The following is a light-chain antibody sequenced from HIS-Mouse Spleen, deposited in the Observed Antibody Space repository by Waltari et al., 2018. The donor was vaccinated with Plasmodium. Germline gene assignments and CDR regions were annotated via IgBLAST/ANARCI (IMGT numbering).Light chain of an antibody. V-gene: IGLV3-10*01. CDR3: YSTDSSGNHRV. Sequence: SYELTQPPSVSVSPGQTARITCSGEALPKKYAYWYQQKSGQAPVLVIYEDSKRPSGLPERFSGSSSGTMATLTISGAQVEDEADYYCYSTDSSGNHRVFGGGTKLTVL. CDR1: ALPKKY. J-gene: IGLJ3*02. CDR2: EDS.